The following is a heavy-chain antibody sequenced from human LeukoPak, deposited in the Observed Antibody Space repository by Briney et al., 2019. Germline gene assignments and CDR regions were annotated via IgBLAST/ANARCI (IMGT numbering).Heavy chain of an antibody. CDR2: IKQDGSEK. CDR1: GFTFSSYA. V-gene: IGHV3-7*01. D-gene: IGHD3-16*01. CDR3: ARIRVWA. Sequence: GGSLRLSCAASGFTFSSYAMSWVRQAPGKGLEWVANIKQDGSEKYYVDSVKGRFTISRDNAKNSLYLQMNSLGAEDTAVYYCARIRVWAWGQGTLVTVSS. J-gene: IGHJ5*02.